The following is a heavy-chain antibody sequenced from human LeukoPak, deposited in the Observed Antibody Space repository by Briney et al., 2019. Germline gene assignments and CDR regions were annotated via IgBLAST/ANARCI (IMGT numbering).Heavy chain of an antibody. Sequence: SKTLSLTCTVSGGSISSYYWSWIRQPPGKGLEWIGYIYTSGSTNYNPSLKSRVTISVDTSKNQFSLKLSSVTAADTAVYYCARARSGYFEYWFDPWGQGTLVTVSS. J-gene: IGHJ5*02. CDR2: IYTSGST. CDR1: GGSISSYY. CDR3: ARARSGYFEYWFDP. D-gene: IGHD3-3*01. V-gene: IGHV4-4*09.